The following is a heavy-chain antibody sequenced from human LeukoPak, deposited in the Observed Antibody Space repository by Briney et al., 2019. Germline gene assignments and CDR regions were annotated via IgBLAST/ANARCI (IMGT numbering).Heavy chain of an antibody. CDR3: AKDPYYDFWSGYYPPWYYFDY. Sequence: GGSLRLSCAASGFTFSSYAMSWVRQAPGKGLEWVSAISGSGGSTYSADSVKGRFTISRDNSKNTLYLQMNSLRAEDTAVYYCAKDPYYDFWSGYYPPWYYFDYWGQGTLVTVSS. CDR2: ISGSGGST. J-gene: IGHJ4*02. CDR1: GFTFSSYA. V-gene: IGHV3-23*01. D-gene: IGHD3-3*01.